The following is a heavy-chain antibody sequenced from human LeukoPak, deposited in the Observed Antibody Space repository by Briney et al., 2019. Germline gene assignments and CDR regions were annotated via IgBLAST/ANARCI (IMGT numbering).Heavy chain of an antibody. Sequence: PGGSLRLSCAASGFTFSSYAMHWVRQAPGKGLEWVAFISYDGSNKYYADSVKGRFTISRDNSKNTLYLQMNSLRAEDTAVYYCARDLQYQLLSNWFDPWGQGTLVTVSS. V-gene: IGHV3-30-3*01. D-gene: IGHD2-2*01. CDR2: ISYDGSNK. CDR3: ARDLQYQLLSNWFDP. CDR1: GFTFSSYA. J-gene: IGHJ5*02.